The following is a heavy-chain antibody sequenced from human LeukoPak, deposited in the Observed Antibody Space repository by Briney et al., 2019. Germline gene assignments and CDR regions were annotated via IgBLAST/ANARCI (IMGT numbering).Heavy chain of an antibody. CDR3: ARDRRSGSYYDY. Sequence: ASVKVSCKASGGTFSSYAISWVRQAPGQGLEWMGGIIPIFGTANYAQKFQGRVTITADESTSTAYMELSSLRSEDTAVYYCARDRRSGSYYDYWGQGTLVTVSS. CDR1: GGTFSSYA. V-gene: IGHV1-69*13. J-gene: IGHJ4*02. CDR2: IIPIFGTA. D-gene: IGHD1-26*01.